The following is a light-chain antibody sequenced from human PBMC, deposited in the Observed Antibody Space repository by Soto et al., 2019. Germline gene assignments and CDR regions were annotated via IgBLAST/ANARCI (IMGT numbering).Light chain of an antibody. J-gene: IGKJ1*01. V-gene: IGKV3-15*01. CDR3: QQYSNWPRT. CDR2: GAS. CDR1: QSVSSN. Sequence: EIVMTQSPATLSVSPGERATLSCRASQSVSSNLAWYQQKPGQAPRLLIYGASTRATGIPARFSGSGSGTEFTLTICSLQSEDFAVYHCQQYSNWPRTFGQGTRVEIK.